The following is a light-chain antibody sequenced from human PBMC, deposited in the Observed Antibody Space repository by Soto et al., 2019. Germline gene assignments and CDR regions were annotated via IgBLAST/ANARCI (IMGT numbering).Light chain of an antibody. J-gene: IGKJ2*01. CDR1: QSLLHSNGYNY. Sequence: DIVMTQSPLSLPVTPGEPASISCRSSQSLLHSNGYNYLDWYMQKPGQSPQLLIYLGSNRASEVTDRVSGSGSGTDLKLKIRRVEADGVGFYYCMQALQTPYTFGQGTQLEIK. CDR3: MQALQTPYT. CDR2: LGS. V-gene: IGKV2-28*01.